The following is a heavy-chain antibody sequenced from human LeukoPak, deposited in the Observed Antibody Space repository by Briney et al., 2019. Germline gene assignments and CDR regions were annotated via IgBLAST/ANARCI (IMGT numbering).Heavy chain of an antibody. CDR3: AKDGGLWVSAHWGDS. D-gene: IGHD7-27*01. J-gene: IGHJ4*02. CDR2: ISGSGGTT. V-gene: IGHV3-23*01. Sequence: GGSLRLSCAASGFTFSSYAMSWVRQAPGKGLEWVSAISGSGGTTYYADSVKGRFTISRDNSKNTLYLQMNSLRAEDTAVYYCAKDGGLWVSAHWGDSWGRGTLVTVSS. CDR1: GFTFSSYA.